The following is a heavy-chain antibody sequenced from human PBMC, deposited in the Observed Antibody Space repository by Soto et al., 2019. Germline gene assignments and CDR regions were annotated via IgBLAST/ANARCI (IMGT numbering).Heavy chain of an antibody. D-gene: IGHD6-19*01. CDR3: ARDPVAGTYFDY. V-gene: IGHV1-18*01. CDR2: INAYNGNT. Sequence: QVQLVQSGAEVKKSGASVKVSCKASGYTFTTYGISWVRQAPGQGLEWMGWINAYNGNTNYAQKFQGRVTMTTHTSTSTAYMELRSLRSDDTAVYYCARDPVAGTYFDYWGQGTLVTVSS. CDR1: GYTFTTYG. J-gene: IGHJ4*02.